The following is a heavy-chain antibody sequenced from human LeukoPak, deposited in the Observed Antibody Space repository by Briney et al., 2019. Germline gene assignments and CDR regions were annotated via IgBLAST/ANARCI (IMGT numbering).Heavy chain of an antibody. J-gene: IGHJ4*02. CDR2: IYHSGST. CDR3: ARVRYNWNRDFDY. CDR1: GYSISRGYY. D-gene: IGHD1-20*01. V-gene: IGHV4-38-2*02. Sequence: SETLSLTCNVSGYSISRGYYWGWIRQPPGKGLEWIGNIYHSGSTYYNPSLKSRVTISVDTSKNQFSLKLSSVTAADTAVYYCARVRYNWNRDFDYWGQGTLVTVSS.